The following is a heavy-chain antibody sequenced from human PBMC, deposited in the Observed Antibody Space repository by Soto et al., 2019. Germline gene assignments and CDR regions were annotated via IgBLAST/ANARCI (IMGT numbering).Heavy chain of an antibody. V-gene: IGHV3-30-3*01. D-gene: IGHD2-2*01. CDR2: ISYDGSNK. CDR1: GFTFSSYA. CDR3: ARSGVVPANWGMYV. J-gene: IGHJ6*02. Sequence: QVPLVESGGGVVQPGRSLRLSCAASGFTFSSYAMHWVRQAPGKGLEWLAVISYDGSNKYYADSVKGRFTISRDNSKNTLFLQMNSLRAEDTAVYYCARSGVVPANWGMYVWGQGTTVTVSS.